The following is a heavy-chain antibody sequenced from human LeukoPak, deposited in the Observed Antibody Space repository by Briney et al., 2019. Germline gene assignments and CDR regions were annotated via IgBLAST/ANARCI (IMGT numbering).Heavy chain of an antibody. V-gene: IGHV4-59*01. CDR1: GGSISSYY. CDR3: ARVGSGGAWFDF. CDR2: IFFSGTT. J-gene: IGHJ4*02. D-gene: IGHD6-19*01. Sequence: SETLSLTCTVSGGSISSYYWSWIRQPPGKGLEWIGYIFFSGTTNYNPSLKSRVTISVDTSKNQFSLKMTSVTAADTAVYFCARVGSGGAWFDFWGQGTLVTVSS.